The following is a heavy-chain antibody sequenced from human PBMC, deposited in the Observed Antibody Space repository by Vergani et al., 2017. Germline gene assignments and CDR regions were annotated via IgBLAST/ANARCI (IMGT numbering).Heavy chain of an antibody. CDR1: GYSFTSYW. D-gene: IGHD2-2*01. CDR3: ARSVDCSSTSCYYMYV. CDR2: IYPGDSYT. V-gene: IGHV5-51*03. J-gene: IGHJ6*04. Sequence: EVQLVQSGAEVKKPGESLKISCKGSGYSFTSYWIGWVRQLPGKGLEWMGIIYPGDSYTRYSPSFQCQVTLSADKSISTAYLQWSSLKASDTAMYYCARSVDCSSTSCYYMYVWGKGTTVTVSS.